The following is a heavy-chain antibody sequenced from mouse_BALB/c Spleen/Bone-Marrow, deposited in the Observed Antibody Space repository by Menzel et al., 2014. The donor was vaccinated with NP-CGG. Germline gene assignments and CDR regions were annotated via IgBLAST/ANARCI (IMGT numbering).Heavy chain of an antibody. J-gene: IGHJ3*01. V-gene: IGHV5-6-3*01. CDR3: ARNRYDWFDY. D-gene: IGHD2-14*01. CDR1: GFTFSSYD. Sequence: DVMLVESGGVLVQPGGSLKLSCAASGFTFSSYDMSWVRQTPDKRLELVAPINTNGGTTYYPDSVKGRFTISRDNAKSTLYLKMSSLKSADTDIYYCARNRYDWFDYWGQGTLGTVSA. CDR2: INTNGGTT.